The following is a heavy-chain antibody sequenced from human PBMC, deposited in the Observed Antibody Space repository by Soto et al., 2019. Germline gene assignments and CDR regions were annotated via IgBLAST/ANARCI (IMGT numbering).Heavy chain of an antibody. J-gene: IGHJ6*02. CDR2: IYYSGST. D-gene: IGHD1-26*01. Sequence: WTWIRQHPGKGLEWIGFIYYSGSTYYNPSLKSRVTLSVGTSKNEFSLKLSSVTAADTAVYYCVREYRVGPGMSYGMDVWGQGTTVTVSS. V-gene: IGHV4-31*02. CDR3: VREYRVGPGMSYGMDV.